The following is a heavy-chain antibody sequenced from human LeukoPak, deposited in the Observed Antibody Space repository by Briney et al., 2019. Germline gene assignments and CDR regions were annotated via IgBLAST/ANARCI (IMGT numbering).Heavy chain of an antibody. CDR2: ISSSSGTI. D-gene: IGHD5-12*01. CDR3: ARDSDSIVATAYFDY. Sequence: GGSLRLSCAASGFTVSSNYMNWVRQAPGKGLEWVSYISSSSGTIYYADSVKGRFTISRDNAKNSLYLQMNSLRAEDTAVYYCARDSDSIVATAYFDYWGQGTLVTVSS. CDR1: GFTVSSNY. V-gene: IGHV3-48*04. J-gene: IGHJ4*02.